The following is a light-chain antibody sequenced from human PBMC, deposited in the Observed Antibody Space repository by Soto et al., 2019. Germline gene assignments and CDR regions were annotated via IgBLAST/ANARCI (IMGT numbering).Light chain of an antibody. CDR1: SSDVGSYNL. J-gene: IGLJ2*01. Sequence: QSALTQPASVSGSPGQSITICCTGTSSDVGSYNLVSWYQQHPGKAPKLMIYEGSKRPSGVSNRFSGSKSGNKASLTISGLQAEDEADYYCCSYAGSSTSVVFGVGTKVTVL. V-gene: IGLV2-23*01. CDR2: EGS. CDR3: CSYAGSSTSVV.